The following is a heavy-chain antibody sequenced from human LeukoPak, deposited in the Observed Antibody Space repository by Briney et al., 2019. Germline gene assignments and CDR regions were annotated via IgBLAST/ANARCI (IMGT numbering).Heavy chain of an antibody. Sequence: SSETLSLTCTVSGGSISSYYWSWIRQPPGKGLEWIGYIYYSGSTNYNPSLKSRVTISVDTSKNQFSLKLSSVTAVDTAVYYCARGAARGLVGWFDPWGQGTLVTVSS. CDR2: IYYSGST. J-gene: IGHJ5*02. D-gene: IGHD6-6*01. CDR1: GGSISSYY. V-gene: IGHV4-59*01. CDR3: ARGAARGLVGWFDP.